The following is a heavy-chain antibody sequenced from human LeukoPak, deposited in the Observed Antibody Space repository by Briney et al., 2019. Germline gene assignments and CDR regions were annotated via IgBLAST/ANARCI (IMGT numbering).Heavy chain of an antibody. V-gene: IGHV3-53*05. J-gene: IGHJ3*02. CDR1: GFTVSSNY. CDR3: AKPIVGATMGDAFDI. D-gene: IGHD1-26*01. CDR2: IYSGGST. Sequence: GGSLRLSCAASGFTVSSNYMSWVRQAPGKGLEWVSVIYSGGSTYYADSVKGRFTISRDNSKNTLYLQMNSLRAEDTAVYYCAKPIVGATMGDAFDIWGQGTMVTVSS.